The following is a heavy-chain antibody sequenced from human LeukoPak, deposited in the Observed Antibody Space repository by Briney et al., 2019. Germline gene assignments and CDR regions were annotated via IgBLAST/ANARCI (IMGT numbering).Heavy chain of an antibody. Sequence: GGSLRLSCAASGFTFSSYSMNWVRQAPRKGLEWVSSISSSSSYIYYADSVKGRFTISRDNAKNSLYLQMNSLSAEDTAVYYCASPGSIVVVPAAISTYYFDYWAREPWSPSPQ. CDR1: GFTFSSYS. CDR3: ASPGSIVVVPAAISTYYFDY. CDR2: ISSSSSYI. J-gene: IGHJ4*02. D-gene: IGHD2-2*02. V-gene: IGHV3-21*01.